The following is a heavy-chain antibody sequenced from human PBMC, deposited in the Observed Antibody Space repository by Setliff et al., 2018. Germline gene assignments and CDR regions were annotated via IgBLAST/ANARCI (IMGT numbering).Heavy chain of an antibody. CDR2: ATPIFTTA. CDR1: RGTFSNYA. J-gene: IGHJ4*02. D-gene: IGHD5-18*01. V-gene: IGHV1-69*13. CDR3: ARSPFPVDTVMVTTFDS. Sequence: GASVKVSCKTSRGTFSNYAISWVRQAPGQGLEWMGGATPIFTTANYAQKFQGRVTITADESTSTAYTELSSLKSEDTAVYYCARSPFPVDTVMVTTFDSWGQGTLVTVSS.